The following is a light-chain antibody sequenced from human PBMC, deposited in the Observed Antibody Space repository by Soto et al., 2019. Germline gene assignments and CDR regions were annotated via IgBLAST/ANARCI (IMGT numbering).Light chain of an antibody. CDR3: QQYSNWPPRT. V-gene: IGKV3-15*01. Sequence: EIVMTQSPATLSVSPGERATLSCRASQSVGSNLAWYQQKPDQAPRLLISGASTRATGIPARFSGSGSGTEFTLTTSSLHYEDFAVYYYQQYSNWPPRTFGQGTKVEIK. J-gene: IGKJ1*01. CDR2: GAS. CDR1: QSVGSN.